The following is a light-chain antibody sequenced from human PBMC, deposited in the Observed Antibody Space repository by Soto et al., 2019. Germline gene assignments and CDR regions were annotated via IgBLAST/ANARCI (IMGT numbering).Light chain of an antibody. CDR1: QSFSSY. CDR3: QQRSNWPPKYT. CDR2: DAF. V-gene: IGKV3-11*01. J-gene: IGKJ2*01. Sequence: EIVLTQSPATLSLSPGERATLSCRASQSFSSYLAWYQQKPGQAPRLLIYDAFNRATGIPARFSGSGSGTDFTLTISSLEPEDFAVYYCQQRSNWPPKYTFGQGTKLEIK.